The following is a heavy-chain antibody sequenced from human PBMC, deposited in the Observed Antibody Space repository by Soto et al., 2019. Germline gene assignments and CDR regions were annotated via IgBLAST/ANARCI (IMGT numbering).Heavy chain of an antibody. V-gene: IGHV4-31*03. D-gene: IGHD3-10*02. Sequence: QVQLQESGPGLVKPSQTLSLTCTVSGGSISSGGYYWSWIRQHPGKGLEWIGYIYYSGSTYYNPSLKSRVTISVGTSKSLFSLKLSSVTAADTAVYYCARTPPPDCSGGIPYYYYYMDVWGKGTTVTVSS. J-gene: IGHJ6*03. CDR2: IYYSGST. CDR3: ARTPPPDCSGGIPYYYYYMDV. CDR1: GGSISSGGYY.